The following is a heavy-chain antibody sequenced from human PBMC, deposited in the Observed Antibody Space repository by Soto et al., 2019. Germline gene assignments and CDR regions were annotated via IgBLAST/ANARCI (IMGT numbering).Heavy chain of an antibody. D-gene: IGHD3-9*01. CDR2: IYYSGST. CDR3: ARARAYYDILTGYYPNNWFDP. J-gene: IGHJ5*02. Sequence: SETLSLTCTVSGGSFSSGSYYWSWIRQPPGKGLEWIGYIYYSGSTNYNPSLKSRVTISVDTSKNQFSLKLSSVTAADTAVYYCARARAYYDILTGYYPNNWFDPWGQGTLVTASS. V-gene: IGHV4-61*01. CDR1: GGSFSSGSYY.